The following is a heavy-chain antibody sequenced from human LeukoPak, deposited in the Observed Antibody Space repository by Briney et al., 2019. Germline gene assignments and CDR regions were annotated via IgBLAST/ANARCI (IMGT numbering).Heavy chain of an antibody. D-gene: IGHD4-17*01. V-gene: IGHV4-59*01. CDR1: GGSISSYY. Sequence: SETLSLTCTVSGGSISSYYWSWIRQPPGKGLEWIGYIYYSGSTNYNPSLQSRVTISVDTSKNQFSLKLSSVTAADTAVYYCARGSVTTPIDYWGQGTLVTVSS. J-gene: IGHJ4*02. CDR2: IYYSGST. CDR3: ARGSVTTPIDY.